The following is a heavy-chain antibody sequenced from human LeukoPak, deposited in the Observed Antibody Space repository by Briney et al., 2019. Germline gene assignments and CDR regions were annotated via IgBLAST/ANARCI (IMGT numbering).Heavy chain of an antibody. Sequence: PGGSLRLSCAASGFTFSNYEMNWVRQAPGKGLEWVSYISSGGYTTYYADFVQGRFTISRDNAKNSLYLQMNSLRAEDTAVYYCASGYCNGGSCLGWGQGTLVTVSS. CDR3: ASGYCNGGSCLG. D-gene: IGHD2-15*01. CDR2: ISSGGYTT. CDR1: GFTFSNYE. J-gene: IGHJ4*02. V-gene: IGHV3-48*03.